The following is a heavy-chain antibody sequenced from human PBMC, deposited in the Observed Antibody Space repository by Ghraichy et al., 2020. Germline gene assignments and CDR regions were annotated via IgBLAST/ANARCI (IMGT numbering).Heavy chain of an antibody. CDR2: INHSGST. V-gene: IGHV4-34*01. Sequence: SETLSLTCAVYGGSFSGYYWSWIRQPPGKGLEWIGEINHSGSTNYNTSLKSRVTISVDTSKNQFSLKLSSVTAADTAVYYCARGGDDVVVPAAYWFDPWGQGTLVTVSS. J-gene: IGHJ5*02. CDR1: GGSFSGYY. D-gene: IGHD2-2*01. CDR3: ARGGDDVVVPAAYWFDP.